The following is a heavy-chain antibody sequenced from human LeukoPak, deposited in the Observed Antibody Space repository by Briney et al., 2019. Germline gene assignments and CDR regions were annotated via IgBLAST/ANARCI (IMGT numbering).Heavy chain of an antibody. CDR2: ISGSGGST. J-gene: IGHJ4*02. Sequence: QPGGSLRLSCVASGFTFSSYAMSWVRQAPAKGLEWVSAISGSGGSTYYADSVKGRFTISRDNSKNTLYLQMNSLRAEDTAVYYCATVTGRIGYWGQGTLVTVSS. D-gene: IGHD2-15*01. CDR3: ATVTGRIGY. CDR1: GFTFSSYA. V-gene: IGHV3-23*01.